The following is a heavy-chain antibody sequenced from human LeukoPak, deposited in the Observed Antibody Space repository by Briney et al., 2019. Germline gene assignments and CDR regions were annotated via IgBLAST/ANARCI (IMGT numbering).Heavy chain of an antibody. Sequence: PSETLSLTCIVSGGSVSSGIYFWTWIRQPPGKGLEWIGCIDYSGSTQYNPSLKSRVTISADTSKQQFSLKLSSVTAADTAVYYCARDLELERNRWNYFESWGQGTLVTVSS. J-gene: IGHJ4*02. CDR1: GGSVSSGIYF. CDR2: IDYSGST. D-gene: IGHD1-1*01. CDR3: ARDLELERNRWNYFES. V-gene: IGHV4-61*01.